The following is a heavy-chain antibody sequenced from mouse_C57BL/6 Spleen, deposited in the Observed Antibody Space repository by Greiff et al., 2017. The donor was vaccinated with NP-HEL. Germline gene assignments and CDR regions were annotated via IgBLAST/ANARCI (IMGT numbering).Heavy chain of an antibody. J-gene: IGHJ4*01. CDR1: GYTFTDYY. Sequence: EVQLQQSGPELVKPGASVKISCKASGYTFTDYYMNWVKQSHGKSLEWIGDINPNNGGTSYNQKFKGKATLTVDKSSSTAYMELRSLTSEDSAVYYCARYDYGAMDYWGQGTSVTVSS. CDR3: ARYDYGAMDY. V-gene: IGHV1-26*01. CDR2: INPNNGGT.